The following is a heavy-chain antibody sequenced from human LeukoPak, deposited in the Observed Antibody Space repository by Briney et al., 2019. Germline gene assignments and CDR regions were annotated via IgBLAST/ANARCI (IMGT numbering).Heavy chain of an antibody. Sequence: GGSLRLSCAASGFSFSSYAMSWVRQAPGKGLEWVSSIIASGGSTYYADSVKGRFTISRDNSKNTLFLQVNSLRGEDTAMYYCARVQGGGYRTADYWGQGTLVTVSS. J-gene: IGHJ4*02. CDR3: ARVQGGGYRTADY. CDR1: GFSFSSYA. V-gene: IGHV3-23*01. CDR2: IIASGGST. D-gene: IGHD6-19*01.